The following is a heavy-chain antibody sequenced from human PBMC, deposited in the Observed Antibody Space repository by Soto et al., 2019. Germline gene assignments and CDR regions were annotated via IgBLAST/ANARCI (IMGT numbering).Heavy chain of an antibody. J-gene: IGHJ6*02. D-gene: IGHD2-2*01. CDR2: TAGDGIGR. CDR3: ARDRATCCYFGMDV. V-gene: IGHV3-30-3*01. CDR1: GFTFSEHA. Sequence: QVQLVESGGGVVQPGRSLRLSCAATGFTFSEHAMHWVRQAPGKRLEWVAVTAGDGIGRYYADSVKGRFTISRDNSKNTLSLQMNSLTPEDTAIYYCARDRATCCYFGMDVWGQGTTVTVSS.